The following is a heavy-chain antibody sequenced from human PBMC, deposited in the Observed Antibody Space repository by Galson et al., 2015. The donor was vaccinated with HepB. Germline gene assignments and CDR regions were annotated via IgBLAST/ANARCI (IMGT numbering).Heavy chain of an antibody. V-gene: IGHV1-18*01. CDR2: ISAYNGNT. J-gene: IGHJ4*02. D-gene: IGHD2-2*01. Sequence: ISWVRQAPGQGLEWMGWISAYNGNTNYAQKLQGRVTMTTDTSTSTAYIELRSLRSDDTAVYYCARDHEDIVVVPAAYGGYWGQGTLVTVSS. CDR3: ARDHEDIVVVPAAYGGY.